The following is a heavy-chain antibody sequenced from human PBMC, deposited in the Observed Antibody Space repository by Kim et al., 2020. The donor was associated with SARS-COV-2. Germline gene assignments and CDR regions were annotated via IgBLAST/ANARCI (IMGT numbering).Heavy chain of an antibody. CDR1: GGSISSYY. Sequence: SETLSLTCTVSGGSISSYYWSWIRQPPGKGLEWIGYIYYSGSTNYNPSLKSRVTISVDTSKNQFSLKLSSVTAADTAEYYCARGLRWVDPWGQGTLVTVS. V-gene: IGHV4-59*01. CDR3: ARGLRWVDP. CDR2: IYYSGST. J-gene: IGHJ5*02.